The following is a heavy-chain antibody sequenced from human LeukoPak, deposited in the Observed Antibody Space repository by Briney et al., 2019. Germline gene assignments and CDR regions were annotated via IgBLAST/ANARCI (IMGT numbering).Heavy chain of an antibody. CDR2: INPNSGGT. CDR3: ASKWVTYYYNSSYYHYPTDVFDI. D-gene: IGHD3-22*01. J-gene: IGHJ3*02. V-gene: IGHV1-2*02. CDR1: GYTFTDYY. Sequence: ASVKVSCKASGYTFTDYYMHWVRQAPGQGLEWMGWINPNSGGTNSAQKFQGRVTMTRDTSISTAYMELSRLRSDDTAVYYCASKWVTYYYNSSYYHYPTDVFDIWGQGTMVTVSS.